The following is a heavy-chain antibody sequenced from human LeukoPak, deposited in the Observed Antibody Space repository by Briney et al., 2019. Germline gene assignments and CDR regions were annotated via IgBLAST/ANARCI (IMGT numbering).Heavy chain of an antibody. CDR2: ISGNGGDT. J-gene: IGHJ4*02. Sequence: GGSLRLSCSASGFTFSNYAMHWVRQAPGKGLEYVSAISGNGGDTYYADSVKGRFTISRDNSKNTLYLQMNSLRAEDTAVYYCARDRVGATDYFDYWGQGTLVTVSS. CDR3: ARDRVGATDYFDY. D-gene: IGHD1-26*01. CDR1: GFTFSNYA. V-gene: IGHV3-64*04.